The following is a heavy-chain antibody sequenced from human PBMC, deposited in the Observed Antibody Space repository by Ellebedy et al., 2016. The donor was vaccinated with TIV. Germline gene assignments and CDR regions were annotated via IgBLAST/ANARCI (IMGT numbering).Heavy chain of an antibody. J-gene: IGHJ4*02. CDR2: ISFDGKKQ. CDR1: GFTFSSYT. CDR3: ARDSGIATVGTTIDY. Sequence: GESLKISXAASGFTFSSYTMHWVRQAPGKGLEWVAIISFDGKKQYYTDSVKGRFTISRDNSKSTVYLDMSSLGPGDTAVYYCARDSGIATVGTTIDYWGQGALVTVTS. V-gene: IGHV3-30*04. D-gene: IGHD6-13*01.